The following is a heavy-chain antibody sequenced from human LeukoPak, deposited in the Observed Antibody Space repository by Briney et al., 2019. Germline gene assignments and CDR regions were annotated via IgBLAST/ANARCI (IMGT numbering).Heavy chain of an antibody. CDR1: GFTFSSYA. D-gene: IGHD3-10*01. CDR2: ISGSGGST. Sequence: GGSLRLSCAASGFTFSSYAMSWVRQAPGKGLEWVSAISGSGGSTYYADSVRGRFTISRDNSKNTLYLQMNSLRAEDTAVYYCAKGKKVTMVRGVTWFDPWGQGTLVTVSS. CDR3: AKGKKVTMVRGVTWFDP. V-gene: IGHV3-23*01. J-gene: IGHJ5*02.